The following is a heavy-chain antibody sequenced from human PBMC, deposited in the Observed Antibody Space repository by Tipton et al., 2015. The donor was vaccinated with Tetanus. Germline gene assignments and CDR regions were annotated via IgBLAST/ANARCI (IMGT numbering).Heavy chain of an antibody. CDR1: GFTFSDYA. CDR3: ARAFFAAATS. V-gene: IGHV3-23*01. CDR2: ITASGGSA. D-gene: IGHD6-13*01. Sequence: GSLRLSCTASGFTFSDYAMNWVRQAPGKGLEWVSGITASGGSARYADSVEGRFTISRDNSKNTLYLQMNSLRDDDTAVYYCARAFFAAATSWGQGTLVTVSS. J-gene: IGHJ5*02.